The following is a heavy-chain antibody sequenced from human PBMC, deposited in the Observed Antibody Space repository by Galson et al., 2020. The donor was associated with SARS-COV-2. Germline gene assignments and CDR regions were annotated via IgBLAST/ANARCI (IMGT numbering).Heavy chain of an antibody. CDR2: FIPIFGAA. V-gene: IGHV1-69*13. D-gene: IGHD2-21*01. J-gene: IGHJ5*01. CDR3: ARAPEYSPYTWFDS. Sequence: SVKVSCKASGGSFSTDSINWVRQAPGQGLEWMGGFIPIFGAAKNAQKFQGRIRISAVESTRTTYMELRSLTSEDTAVYYCARAPEYSPYTWFDSWGQGTLVTVSS. CDR1: GGSFSTDS.